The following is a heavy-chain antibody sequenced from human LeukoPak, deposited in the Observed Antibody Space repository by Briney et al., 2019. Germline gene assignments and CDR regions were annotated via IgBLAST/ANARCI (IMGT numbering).Heavy chain of an antibody. CDR3: ARVTGYMIEDYFDY. V-gene: IGHV4-59*01. J-gene: IGHJ4*02. D-gene: IGHD3-22*01. CDR1: GGSLSSYY. Sequence: SETLSLTCTVSGGSLSSYYWSWIRQPPGKGLEWIGYIYYSGSTNYNTSLKSRVTISVETSKNQFSLKLSSVTAADTAVYYCARVTGYMIEDYFDYWGQGTLVTVSS. CDR2: IYYSGST.